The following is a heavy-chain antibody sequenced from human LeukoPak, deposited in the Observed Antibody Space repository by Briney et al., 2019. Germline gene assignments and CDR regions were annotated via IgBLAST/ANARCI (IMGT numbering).Heavy chain of an antibody. J-gene: IGHJ4*02. V-gene: IGHV4-59*01. Sequence: SETLSPTCTVSGGSIRYYYWSWIRQSPGKGLEWIGYIYYNGTTNYNSSLKSRVTISVDMSKNQFSLKMSSVTAADTAVYYCARKGGLFDYWGQGRLVTVSS. CDR3: ARKGGLFDY. CDR2: IYYNGTT. CDR1: GGSIRYYY. D-gene: IGHD2-15*01.